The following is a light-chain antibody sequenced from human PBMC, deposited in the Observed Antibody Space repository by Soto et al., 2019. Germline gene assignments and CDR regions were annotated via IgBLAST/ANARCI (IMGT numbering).Light chain of an antibody. Sequence: EIVTKQSPATLSVSQGERATLSCRASQSVSSNLAWYQQKPGQAPRLLIYGASSRATGIPDRFSGSGSGTDFTLTISSLEPDDFAVYYCQQRADWPITFGQGTLLEIK. V-gene: IGKV3-11*01. CDR2: GAS. CDR1: QSVSSN. J-gene: IGKJ5*01. CDR3: QQRADWPIT.